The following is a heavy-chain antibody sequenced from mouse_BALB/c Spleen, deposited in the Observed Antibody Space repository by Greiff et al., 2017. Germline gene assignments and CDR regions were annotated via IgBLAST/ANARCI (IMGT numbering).Heavy chain of an antibody. CDR2: ISSGGGST. D-gene: IGHD2-10*02. J-gene: IGHJ4*01. Sequence: EVQGVESGGGLVKPGGSLKLSCAASGFAFSSYDMSWVRQTPEKRLEWVAYISSGGGSTYYPDTVKGRFTISRDNAKNTLYLQMSSLKSEDTAMYYCARRWYGNFLYAMDHWGQGTSVTVSS. V-gene: IGHV5-12-1*01. CDR1: GFAFSSYD. CDR3: ARRWYGNFLYAMDH.